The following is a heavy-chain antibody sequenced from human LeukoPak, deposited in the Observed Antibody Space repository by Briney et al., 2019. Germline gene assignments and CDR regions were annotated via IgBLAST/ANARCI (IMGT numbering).Heavy chain of an antibody. CDR3: ARHIYDSSGYYSSMDV. CDR2: IYYSGST. J-gene: IGHJ6*02. CDR1: GGSISSSSYY. V-gene: IGHV4-39*01. D-gene: IGHD3-22*01. Sequence: SETLSLTCTVSGGSISSSSYYWGWIRQPPGKGLEWVGSIYYSGSTYYNPSLKSRVTISVDTSKNQFSLKLSSVTAADTAVYYCARHIYDSSGYYSSMDVWGQGTTVTVSS.